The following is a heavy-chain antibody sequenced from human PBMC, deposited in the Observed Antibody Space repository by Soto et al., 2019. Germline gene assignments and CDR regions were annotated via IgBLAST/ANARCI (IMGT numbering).Heavy chain of an antibody. Sequence: SETLSITCPVSGGSISSSSYYWGWIRQPPVQVLEWIGSIYYSGSTYYNPYLKSRGSICIDTSKNQFSLKLRSVTAADTAVYYCAWTYGDYPAYVLDVWGQGATVT. CDR2: IYYSGST. CDR1: GGSISSSSYY. D-gene: IGHD4-17*01. CDR3: AWTYGDYPAYVLDV. J-gene: IGHJ6*02. V-gene: IGHV4-39*01.